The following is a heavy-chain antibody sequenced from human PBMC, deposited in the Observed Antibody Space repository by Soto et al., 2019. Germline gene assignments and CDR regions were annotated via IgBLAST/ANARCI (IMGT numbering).Heavy chain of an antibody. Sequence: QVTLTASGPALVKPPETLPLTCTVSGFSLTTGQMGVRWIRPPPGTALAWLAHIFSDNERPSSTSLQGRLTIATDTAGSEVVLSMTNVDPVDTATYYCARMNVDSYQFYYAMDVLGQGTTVYVSS. V-gene: IGHV2-26*01. CDR3: ARMNVDSYQFYYAMDV. D-gene: IGHD4-17*01. CDR1: GFSLTTGQMG. CDR2: IFSDNER. J-gene: IGHJ6*02.